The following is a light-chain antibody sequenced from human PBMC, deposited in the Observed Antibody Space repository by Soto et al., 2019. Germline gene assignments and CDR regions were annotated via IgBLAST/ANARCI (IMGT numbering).Light chain of an antibody. Sequence: EIVLTQSPGTLSLSPGERATLSCRASQSVSSSYLAWYKQKPGQAPRLLIYDASNRATGIPARFSGSGSGTDFTLTIRSLEPEDFAVYYCQQRLNWITFGQGTRLEIK. CDR1: QSVSSSY. J-gene: IGKJ5*01. CDR3: QQRLNWIT. CDR2: DAS. V-gene: IGKV3D-20*02.